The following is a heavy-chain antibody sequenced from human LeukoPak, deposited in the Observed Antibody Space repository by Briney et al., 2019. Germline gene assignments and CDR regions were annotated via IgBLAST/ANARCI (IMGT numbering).Heavy chain of an antibody. CDR1: GGSISSSSYY. CDR2: IYYSGST. J-gene: IGHJ4*02. Sequence: SETLSLTCTVSGGSISSSSYYWGWIRQPPGKGLEWIGSIYYSGSTYYNPSLKSRVIISVDTSKNQFSLKLSSVTAADTAVYYCVRHVSGSYLFVHYWGQGTLVTVSS. CDR3: VRHVSGSYLFVHY. D-gene: IGHD1-26*01. V-gene: IGHV4-39*07.